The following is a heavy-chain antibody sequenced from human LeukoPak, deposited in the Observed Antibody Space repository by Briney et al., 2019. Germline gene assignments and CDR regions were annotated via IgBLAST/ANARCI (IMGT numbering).Heavy chain of an antibody. D-gene: IGHD3-3*01. V-gene: IGHV4-31*03. CDR1: GGSISSGGYY. CDR3: ARAYYDFWSGYDPPQGFDY. Sequence: SQTLSLTCTVSGGSISSGGYYWSWIRQHPGKGLEWIGYIYHSGSTYYNPSLKSRVTISVDTSKNQFSLKLSSVTAADTAVYYCARAYYDFWSGYDPPQGFDYWGQGTLVTVSS. J-gene: IGHJ4*02. CDR2: IYHSGST.